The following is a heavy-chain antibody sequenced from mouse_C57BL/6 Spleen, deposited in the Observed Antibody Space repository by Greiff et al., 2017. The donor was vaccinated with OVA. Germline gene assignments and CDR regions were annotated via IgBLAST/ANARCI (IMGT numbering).Heavy chain of an antibody. CDR2: IDPSDSET. V-gene: IGHV1-52*01. CDR1: GYTFTSYW. Sequence: QVQLQQPGAELVRPGSSVKLSCKASGYTFTSYWMHWVKQRPIQGLEWIGNIDPSDSETHYNQKFKDKATLTVDKSTSTAYMQLSSLTSEDSAVYYCARSETTVVPSEGYAMDYWGQGTSVTVSS. CDR3: ARSETTVVPSEGYAMDY. J-gene: IGHJ4*01. D-gene: IGHD1-1*01.